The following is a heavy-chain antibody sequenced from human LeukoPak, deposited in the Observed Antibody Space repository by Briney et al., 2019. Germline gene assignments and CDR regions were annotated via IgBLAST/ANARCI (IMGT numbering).Heavy chain of an antibody. D-gene: IGHD3-10*01. CDR1: GFTFSNYN. CDR2: ISSSSSTM. J-gene: IGHJ4*02. V-gene: IGHV3-48*01. Sequence: GGSLRLSCAASGFTFSNYNMNWVRQAPGKGLEWVSYISSSSSTMYYADSVKGRFTISRDNAKNSLYLQMSSLRAEDTAVYHCARERIYYGGGTMYWGKGTLVTVSS. CDR3: ARERIYYGGGTMY.